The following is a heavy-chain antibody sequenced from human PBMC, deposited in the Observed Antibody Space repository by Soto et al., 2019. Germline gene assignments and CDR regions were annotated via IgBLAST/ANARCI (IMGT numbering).Heavy chain of an antibody. Sequence: EVQLLESGGGLVQPGGPLRLSCVASGLPFTVSAMTWARRAPGKGLEWVSTTGLSGRTTYYGDSVKGRFTVSRDNSKNTLDLQMSSLRAEDTAVYYCATVHNTSRSFNFWGRGTLVTVSS. J-gene: IGHJ4*02. V-gene: IGHV3-23*01. CDR3: ATVHNTSRSFNF. CDR1: GLPFTVSA. CDR2: TGLSGRTT. D-gene: IGHD1-20*01.